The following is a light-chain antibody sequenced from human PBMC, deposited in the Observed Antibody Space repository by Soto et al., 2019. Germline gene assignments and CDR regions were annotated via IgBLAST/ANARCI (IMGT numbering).Light chain of an antibody. CDR1: QSISSW. CDR3: QQYNSYSWT. CDR2: DAS. Sequence: DIQMTQSPSTLSASVGDRVTLTCRASQSISSWLAWYKQKPGKAPKLLSYDASSLESGVPSRFRGSGSGTEFTLTISSLKPDDFETYYCQQYNSYSWTFGQGTKVDIK. V-gene: IGKV1-5*01. J-gene: IGKJ1*01.